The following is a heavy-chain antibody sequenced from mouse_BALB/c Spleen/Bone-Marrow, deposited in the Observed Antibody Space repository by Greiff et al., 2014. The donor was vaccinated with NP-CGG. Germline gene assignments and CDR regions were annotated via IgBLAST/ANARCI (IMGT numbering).Heavy chain of an antibody. CDR2: IDPANGNT. V-gene: IGHV14-3*02. CDR1: GFNIKDTY. CDR3: ARVYPNAMDY. J-gene: IGHJ4*01. Sequence: EVKLMESGAELVKPGASVKLSCTASGFNIKDTYMHWVKQRPEQGLEWIGRIDPANGNTKYDPKFQGKATITADTCSNTAYLQLSSLTSEDTAVYYCARVYPNAMDYWGQGTSVTVSS. D-gene: IGHD2-1*01.